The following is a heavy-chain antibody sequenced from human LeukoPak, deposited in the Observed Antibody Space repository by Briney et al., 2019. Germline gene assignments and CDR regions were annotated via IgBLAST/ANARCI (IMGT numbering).Heavy chain of an antibody. V-gene: IGHV3-53*01. CDR3: ARWRSIAARRNYYYYMDV. D-gene: IGHD6-6*01. J-gene: IGHJ6*03. Sequence: PGGSLRLSCAASGFTVSSNYMSWVRQAPGKGLEGVSVIYSGGSTYYADSVKGRFTISRDNSKNTLYLQMNSLRAEDTAVYYCARWRSIAARRNYYYYMDVWGKGTTVTVSS. CDR2: IYSGGST. CDR1: GFTVSSNY.